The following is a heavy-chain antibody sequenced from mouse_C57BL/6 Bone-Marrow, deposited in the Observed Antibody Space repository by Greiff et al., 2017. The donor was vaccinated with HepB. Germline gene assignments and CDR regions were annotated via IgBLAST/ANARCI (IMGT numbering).Heavy chain of an antibody. CDR3: VGIYYYGSSPLDAMDY. D-gene: IGHD1-1*01. CDR1: GYTFTSYW. J-gene: IGHJ4*01. V-gene: IGHV1-64*01. CDR2: IHPNSGST. Sequence: VQLQQPGAELVKPGASVKLSCKASGYTFTSYWMHWVKQRPGQGLEWIGMIHPNSGSTNYNEKFKSKATLTVDKSSSTAYMQLSSLTSEDSAVYYCVGIYYYGSSPLDAMDYWGQGTSVTVSS.